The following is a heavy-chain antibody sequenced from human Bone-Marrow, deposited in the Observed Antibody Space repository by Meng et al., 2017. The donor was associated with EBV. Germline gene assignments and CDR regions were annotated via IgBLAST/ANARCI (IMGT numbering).Heavy chain of an antibody. V-gene: IGHV2-5*02. CDR3: AHRLSSGWYDY. D-gene: IGHD6-19*01. J-gene: IGHJ4*02. Sequence: QLTLKESCTTLVKPTQTLTLTCSFSGFSLSTDGEGVGWIRQPPGKALEWLALIYWDDDKRYSPSLESRLTITKDTSKNQVVLTMTNMDPVDTATYYCAHRLSSGWYDYWGQGTLVTVSS. CDR2: IYWDDDK. CDR1: GFSLSTDGEG.